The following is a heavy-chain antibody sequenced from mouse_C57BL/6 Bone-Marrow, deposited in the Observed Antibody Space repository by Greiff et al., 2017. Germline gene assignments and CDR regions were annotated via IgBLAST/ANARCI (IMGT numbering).Heavy chain of an antibody. CDR2: IYPGSGST. Sequence: QVQLKQPGAELVKPGASVKMSCKASGYTFTSYWITWVQQRPGQGLAWIGDIYPGSGSTNDNEKVKRKATLTADTSSSTASMQLSSLTSEDSAVYYCARIDGYFAYYAMDYWGQGTSVTVSS. V-gene: IGHV1-55*01. J-gene: IGHJ4*01. D-gene: IGHD2-3*01. CDR1: GYTFTSYW. CDR3: ARIDGYFAYYAMDY.